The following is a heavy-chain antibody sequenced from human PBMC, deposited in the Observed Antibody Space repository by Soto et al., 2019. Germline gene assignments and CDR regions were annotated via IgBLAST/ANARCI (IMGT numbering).Heavy chain of an antibody. CDR2: IYYSGST. J-gene: IGHJ6*02. V-gene: IGHV4-61*01. CDR1: GGSVSSGSYY. D-gene: IGHD3-10*01. CDR3: ARVPILITMVRGVNVHYYYYGMDV. Sequence: SETLSLTCTVSGGSVSSGSYYWSWIRQPPGRGLEWIGYIYYSGSTNYNPSLKSRITISVDTSKNQFSLKLSTVTAADTAVYYCARVPILITMVRGVNVHYYYYGMDVWGQGTTVTVSS.